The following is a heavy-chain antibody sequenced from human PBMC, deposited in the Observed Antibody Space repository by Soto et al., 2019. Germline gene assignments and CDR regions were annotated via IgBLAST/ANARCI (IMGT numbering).Heavy chain of an antibody. D-gene: IGHD3-10*01. CDR3: ARDQCGADLGRPDY. J-gene: IGHJ4*02. CDR1: GYTFTGYY. Sequence: QVQLVQSGAEVKKPGASVNVSCKASGYTFTGYYIHWVRQAPGQGLEWMGWMNANSGGANHAPKFQGRFAMSWYTSTNTAYLRLRSLSADDSAVYCCARDQCGADLGRPDYWGEGTLVTVSS. V-gene: IGHV1-2*02. CDR2: MNANSGGA.